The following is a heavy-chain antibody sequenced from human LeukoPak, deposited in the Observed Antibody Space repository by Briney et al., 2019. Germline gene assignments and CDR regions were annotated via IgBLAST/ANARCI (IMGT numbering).Heavy chain of an antibody. CDR2: ISGSGGST. D-gene: IGHD2-15*01. V-gene: IGHV3-23*01. CDR3: ARGRCSGGSCYPYYFDY. CDR1: GFTFSSYA. Sequence: PGGSLRLSCAASGFTFSSYAMSWVRQAPGKGLEWVSAISGSGGSTYYADSVKGRFTISRDNSKNTLYLQMNSLRAEDTAVYYCARGRCSGGSCYPYYFDYWGQGTLVTVSS. J-gene: IGHJ4*02.